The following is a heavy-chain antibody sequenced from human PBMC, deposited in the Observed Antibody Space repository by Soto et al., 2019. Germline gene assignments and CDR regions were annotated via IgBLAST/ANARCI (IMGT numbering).Heavy chain of an antibody. CDR1: GGSISSSSYY. CDR3: ARRLFSSSWPLYFDF. Sequence: PLETLSLTCTVSGGSISSSSYYWGWIRQPPGKGLEWIGSIYYSGNTYYNPSLKSRVTISVDTSKNQFSLKLSSVTAADTAVYYCARRLFSSSWPLYFDFWGQGTLVT. D-gene: IGHD6-13*01. V-gene: IGHV4-39*01. J-gene: IGHJ4*02. CDR2: IYYSGNT.